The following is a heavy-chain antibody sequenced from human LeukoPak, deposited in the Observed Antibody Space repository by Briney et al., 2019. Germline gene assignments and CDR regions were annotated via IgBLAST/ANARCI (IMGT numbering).Heavy chain of an antibody. J-gene: IGHJ4*02. V-gene: IGHV3-30*04. Sequence: PGGSLRLSCAASGFTFSSYAMHWVRQAPGKGLEWVAVISYDGSNKYNADSVKGRFTISRDNSKNTLYLQMNSLRAEDTAVYYCARALLQWLFPYWGQGTLVTVSS. CDR2: ISYDGSNK. CDR1: GFTFSSYA. CDR3: ARALLQWLFPY. D-gene: IGHD6-19*01.